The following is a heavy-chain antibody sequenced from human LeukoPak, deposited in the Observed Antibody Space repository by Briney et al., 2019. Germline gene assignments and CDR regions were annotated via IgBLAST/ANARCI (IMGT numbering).Heavy chain of an antibody. D-gene: IGHD2-15*01. CDR3: ARHRGVGYCSGGSCYHPRRTKFDY. J-gene: IGHJ4*02. Sequence: SETLSLTCSVSGGSISSYYWSWIRQPAGKGLEWIGRIYTSGSTNYNPSLKSRVTMSVDTSKNQFSLKLSSVTAADTAVYYCARHRGVGYCSGGSCYHPRRTKFDYWGQGTLVTVSS. CDR1: GGSISSYY. CDR2: IYTSGST. V-gene: IGHV4-4*07.